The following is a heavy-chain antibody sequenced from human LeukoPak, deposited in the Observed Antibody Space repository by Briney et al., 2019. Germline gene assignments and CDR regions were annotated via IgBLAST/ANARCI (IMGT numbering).Heavy chain of an antibody. J-gene: IGHJ4*02. Sequence: PSETLSLTCAVYGGSFSGYYWSLIRQPPGKGLEWIGEINHSGSTNYNPSLKSRVTISVDTSKNQFSLKLSSVTAADTAVYYCARGLYDYVWGSYRYTGRWFDYWGQGTLVTVSS. CDR2: INHSGST. D-gene: IGHD3-16*02. V-gene: IGHV4-34*01. CDR1: GGSFSGYY. CDR3: ARGLYDYVWGSYRYTGRWFDY.